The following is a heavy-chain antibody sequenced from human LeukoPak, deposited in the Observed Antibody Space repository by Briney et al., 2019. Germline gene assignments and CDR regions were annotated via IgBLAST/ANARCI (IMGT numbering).Heavy chain of an antibody. Sequence: PGGSLRLSCAASGFTFSSYGMHWVRQAPGKGLEWVAVISYDGSNKYYADSVKGRFTISRDNSKNTLYLQMNSLRAEDTAVYYCADIAAAGRGYGGQGTLSPSPQ. J-gene: IGHJ4*02. CDR3: ADIAAAGRGY. D-gene: IGHD6-13*01. V-gene: IGHV3-30*03. CDR2: ISYDGSNK. CDR1: GFTFSSYG.